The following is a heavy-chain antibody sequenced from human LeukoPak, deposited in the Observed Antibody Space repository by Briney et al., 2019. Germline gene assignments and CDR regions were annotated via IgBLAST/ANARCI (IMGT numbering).Heavy chain of an antibody. Sequence: SETLSLTCAVYGGSFSGYYWSWIRQPPGKGLEWIGEINHSESTNYNPSLKSRVTISVDTSKNRFSLKLTSVTAADTAVYYCARESYGDDYFDYWGQGTLVTVSS. CDR1: GGSFSGYY. CDR2: INHSEST. CDR3: ARESYGDDYFDY. J-gene: IGHJ4*02. V-gene: IGHV4-34*01. D-gene: IGHD4-17*01.